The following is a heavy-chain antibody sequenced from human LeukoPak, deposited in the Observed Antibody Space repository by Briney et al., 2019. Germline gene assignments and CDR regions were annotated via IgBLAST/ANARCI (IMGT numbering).Heavy chain of an antibody. J-gene: IGHJ6*02. Sequence: GGSLRLSCAASGFTFSTYSMNWVRQAPGKGLEWVSSISSSSSYIYYADSVKGRFTISRDNAKNSLYLQMNSLRAEDTAVYYCARDLDYDFWSGIYNYYYYGMDVWGQGTTVTVSS. CDR2: ISSSSSYI. CDR1: GFTFSTYS. D-gene: IGHD3-3*01. V-gene: IGHV3-21*01. CDR3: ARDLDYDFWSGIYNYYYYGMDV.